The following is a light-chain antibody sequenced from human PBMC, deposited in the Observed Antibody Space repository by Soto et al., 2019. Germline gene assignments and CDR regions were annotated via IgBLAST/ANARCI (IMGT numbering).Light chain of an antibody. CDR2: WTS. Sequence: IVMTQSPDSLAVSLGERATINCRSSQTILYRPNSQSYLAWYQQKSGRPPKLLIYWTSTRESGVPDRFSGSGSGTDFTLTISNLQPEDAAVYYCQQFYSSPYTFGPGTNVDVK. CDR1: QTILYRPNSQSY. J-gene: IGKJ3*01. CDR3: QQFYSSPYT. V-gene: IGKV4-1*01.